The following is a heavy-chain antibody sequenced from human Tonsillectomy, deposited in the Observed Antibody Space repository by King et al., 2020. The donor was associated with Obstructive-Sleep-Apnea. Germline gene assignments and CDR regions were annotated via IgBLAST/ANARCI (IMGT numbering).Heavy chain of an antibody. CDR2: ISPNIGAT. CDR1: GKTFTGYY. Sequence: QLVQSGAEVKKPGASVKVSCKASGKTFTGYYNHWVRQAPGQGLDWMGWISPNIGATKYSQRVLDRGTMTRDTAIGTAYMDRSRLRSDDTAIYYCARDMSAYDSTSPAYWGQGTLVTVSS. D-gene: IGHD3-10*01. CDR3: ARDMSAYDSTSPAY. J-gene: IGHJ4*02. V-gene: IGHV1-2*02.